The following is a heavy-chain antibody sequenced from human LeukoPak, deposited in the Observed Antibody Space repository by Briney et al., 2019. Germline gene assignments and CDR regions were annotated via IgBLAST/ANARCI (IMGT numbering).Heavy chain of an antibody. Sequence: GGSLRLSCAVSGITLSNYGMSWVRQAPGKGLEWVAGISDSGGRTNYADSVKGRFTISRDNPKNTLYLQMNSLRAEDTAVYYCARAGPYQLPPRPVDYWGQGTLVTVSS. D-gene: IGHD2-2*01. CDR2: ISDSGGRT. CDR3: ARAGPYQLPPRPVDY. V-gene: IGHV3-23*01. J-gene: IGHJ4*02. CDR1: GITLSNYG.